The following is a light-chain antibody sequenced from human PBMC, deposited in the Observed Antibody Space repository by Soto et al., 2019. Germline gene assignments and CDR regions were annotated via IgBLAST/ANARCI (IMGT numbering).Light chain of an antibody. Sequence: EIVLTQSPATLSLSPGERATLSCRASQSVSSYLAWYQQKPGQAPRLLIYEASNRATGIPARFSGSGSGTDFTLTISSLEPEDFGVFYCQQRFDWPKITFGQGTRLE. V-gene: IGKV3-11*01. CDR3: QQRFDWPKIT. CDR2: EAS. J-gene: IGKJ5*01. CDR1: QSVSSY.